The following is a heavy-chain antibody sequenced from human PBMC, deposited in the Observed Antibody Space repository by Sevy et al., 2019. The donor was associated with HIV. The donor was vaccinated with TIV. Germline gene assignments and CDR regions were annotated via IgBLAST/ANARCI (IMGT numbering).Heavy chain of an antibody. V-gene: IGHV3-74*01. Sequence: GGSLRLSCAASGFTVSKHWMHWVRQAPGKGLVWVSHINGDGSETNYADFVKGRFTVSRDNAKNTLYLQMTSLTDEDTGLYYCAREEGSTDCWGQGTLVTVSS. CDR3: AREEGSTDC. J-gene: IGHJ4*02. CDR2: INGDGSET. CDR1: GFTVSKHW.